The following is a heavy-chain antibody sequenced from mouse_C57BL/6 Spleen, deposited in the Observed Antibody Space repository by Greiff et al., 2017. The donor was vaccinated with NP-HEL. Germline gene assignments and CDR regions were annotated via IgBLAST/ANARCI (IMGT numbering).Heavy chain of an antibody. CDR2: IDPENGDT. V-gene: IGHV14-4*01. J-gene: IGHJ2*01. CDR1: GFNIKDDY. CDR3: TRGYYDGGEGY. D-gene: IGHD2-3*01. Sequence: VQLQQSGAELVRPGASVKLSCTASGFNIKDDYMHWVKQRPEQGLEWIGWIDPENGDTEYASKFQGKATITADTSSNTAYPQLSSLTSEDTAVYYCTRGYYDGGEGYWGQGTTLTVSS.